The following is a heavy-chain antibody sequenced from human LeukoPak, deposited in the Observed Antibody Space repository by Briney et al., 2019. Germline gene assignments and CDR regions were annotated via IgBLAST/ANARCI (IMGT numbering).Heavy chain of an antibody. CDR2: IKPSGGST. Sequence: ASVKVSSKASGYTFTSYYMHSVRQAPGQELEWMGVIKPSGGSTRNAQKFQGRVTMTSDTYTSTVYMELGSLGSEDTAVYYCAREGGPEDAFDIWGQGTMVTVSS. V-gene: IGHV1-46*01. CDR1: GYTFTSYY. J-gene: IGHJ3*02. CDR3: AREGGPEDAFDI.